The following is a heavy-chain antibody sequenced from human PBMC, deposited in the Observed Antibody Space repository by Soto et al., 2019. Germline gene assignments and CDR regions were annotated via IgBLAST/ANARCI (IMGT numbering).Heavy chain of an antibody. Sequence: EVQLLESGGGLVQPGGSLRLSCAASGFTFSSYAMSWVRQAPGKGLEWVSGTSGSGVSTHYADSVKGRFTISRDNSKNTLYLQMNSLRAEDTAVYYCAKDLCGGDCQYPGHWYFDLWGRGTLVTVSS. CDR3: AKDLCGGDCQYPGHWYFDL. V-gene: IGHV3-23*01. CDR1: GFTFSSYA. CDR2: TSGSGVST. D-gene: IGHD2-21*02. J-gene: IGHJ2*01.